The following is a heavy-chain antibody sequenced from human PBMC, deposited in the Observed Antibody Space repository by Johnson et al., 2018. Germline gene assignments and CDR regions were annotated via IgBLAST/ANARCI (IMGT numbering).Heavy chain of an antibody. J-gene: IGHJ3*01. CDR2: IKSEGNEK. Sequence: VQLVQSGGGLVQPGGSLRLSCTASGFSFSNSWMGWVRQAPGKGLEWVASIKSEGNEKQYAGSVRGRFTISRDNSKNTLYLQMNSLRAEDTALYYCAKDLKAGPRGVWGQGTMVTVSS. CDR3: AKDLKAGPRGV. CDR1: GFSFSNSW. V-gene: IGHV3-7*03. D-gene: IGHD3-16*01.